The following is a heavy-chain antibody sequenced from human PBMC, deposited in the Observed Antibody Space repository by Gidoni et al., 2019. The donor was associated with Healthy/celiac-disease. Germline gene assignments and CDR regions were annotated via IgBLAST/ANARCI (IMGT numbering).Heavy chain of an antibody. V-gene: IGHV3-30*18. CDR1: GFTFSSYG. Sequence: QVQLVESGGGVVQPGRSLRLSCAASGFTFSSYGMHWVRQAPGKGLEWVAVISYDGSNKYYADSVKGRFTISRDNSKNTLYLQMNSLRAEDTAVYYCAKIGIQWRESYFDYWGQGTLVTVSS. CDR2: ISYDGSNK. J-gene: IGHJ4*02. D-gene: IGHD6-19*01. CDR3: AKIGIQWRESYFDY.